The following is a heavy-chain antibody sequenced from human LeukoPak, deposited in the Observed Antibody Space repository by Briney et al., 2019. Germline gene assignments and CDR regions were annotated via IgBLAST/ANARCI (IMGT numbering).Heavy chain of an antibody. CDR3: AKRYSSGWYYFDY. J-gene: IGHJ4*02. CDR1: GFTFSSYA. V-gene: IGHV3-23*01. D-gene: IGHD6-19*01. Sequence: GGSLRLSCAASGFTFSSYAMSWVRQAPGKGLEWVSAISGSGGSTYYADSVKGRFTISRDNSKNTLYLQVNSLRAEDTAVYYCAKRYSSGWYYFDYWGQGTLVTVSS. CDR2: ISGSGGST.